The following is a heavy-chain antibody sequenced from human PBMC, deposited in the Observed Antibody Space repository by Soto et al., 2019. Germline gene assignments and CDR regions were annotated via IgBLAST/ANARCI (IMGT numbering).Heavy chain of an antibody. J-gene: IGHJ5*02. Sequence: ASVKVSCKASGYTFTSYAMHWVRQAPGQRLEWMGWINAGNGNTKYSQKFQGRVTITRDTSASTAYMELSSLRSEDTAVYYCARDSSSSWVWFDPWGQGTLVTVS. V-gene: IGHV1-3*01. CDR2: INAGNGNT. CDR3: ARDSSSSWVWFDP. CDR1: GYTFTSYA. D-gene: IGHD6-6*01.